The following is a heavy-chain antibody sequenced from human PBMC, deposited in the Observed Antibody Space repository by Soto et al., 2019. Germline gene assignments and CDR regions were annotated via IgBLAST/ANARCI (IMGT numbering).Heavy chain of an antibody. J-gene: IGHJ4*02. V-gene: IGHV4-34*01. CDR1: GGSLSGYY. CDR2: VNHSGRT. Sequence: SETLSLTCGVYGGSLSGYYWSWIRQPPGKGLEWIGEVNHSGRTNYNPSLKSRVTISVDTSKNQVSLKLSSVTVADTAVYYCARDGYNYGSYDYWGQGTLVTVSS. CDR3: ARDGYNYGSYDY. D-gene: IGHD5-18*01.